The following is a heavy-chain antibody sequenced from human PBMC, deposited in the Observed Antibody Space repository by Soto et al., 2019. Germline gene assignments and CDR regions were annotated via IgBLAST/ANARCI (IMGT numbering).Heavy chain of an antibody. CDR3: ARTTLVVPAAIAQANWFDP. D-gene: IGHD2-2*01. CDR1: GFSLSNARMG. J-gene: IGHJ5*02. V-gene: IGHV2-26*01. CDR2: IFSNDEK. Sequence: SGPTLVNPTETLTLTCTVSGFSLSNARMGVSWIRQPPGKALEWLAHIFSNDEKSYSTSLKSRLTISKDTSKSQVVLTMTNMDPVDTATYYSARTTLVVPAAIAQANWFDPWGQGTLVTVSS.